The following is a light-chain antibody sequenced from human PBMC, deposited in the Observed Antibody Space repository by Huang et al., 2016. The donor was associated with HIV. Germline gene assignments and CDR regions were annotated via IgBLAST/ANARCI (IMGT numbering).Light chain of an antibody. Sequence: EIVLTQSPGTLSLSPGERATLSCRASQSVISNYLAWYQQKPGQALSLLIYRTSSRAAGLPDRFSGSGSGTDFTLTISRLEPEDFAVYYCQQYGGSPPITFGQGTRLEMK. CDR1: QSVISNY. J-gene: IGKJ5*01. CDR3: QQYGGSPPIT. CDR2: RTS. V-gene: IGKV3-20*01.